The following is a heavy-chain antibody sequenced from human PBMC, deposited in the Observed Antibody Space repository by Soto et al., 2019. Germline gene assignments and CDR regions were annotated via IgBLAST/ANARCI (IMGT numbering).Heavy chain of an antibody. CDR3: ARDLAAEAGNWFDP. Sequence: SETLSLTCTVSGGSISSYYWSWIRQPPGKGLEWIGYIYYSGSTNYNPSLKSRVTISVDTSKNQFSLKLSSVTAADTAVYYCARDLAAEAGNWFDPWVQGTLVTVSS. J-gene: IGHJ5*02. D-gene: IGHD6-13*01. CDR1: GGSISSYY. V-gene: IGHV4-59*01. CDR2: IYYSGST.